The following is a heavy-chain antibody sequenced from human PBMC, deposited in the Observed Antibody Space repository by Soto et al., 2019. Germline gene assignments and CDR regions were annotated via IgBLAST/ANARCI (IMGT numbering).Heavy chain of an antibody. V-gene: IGHV3-23*01. CDR3: ARDPRMCTSTSCYRTQWFDP. J-gene: IGHJ5*02. CDR1: GFTISSYA. Sequence: GALRLSCAASGFTISSYAMSWVRQAPGKGLELVSGITGGSGSTNYADSVKGRFTISRDNSKNTLYLQMNSLRAEDTAVYYCARDPRMCTSTSCYRTQWFDPWGQGTLVTVSS. CDR2: ITGGSGST. D-gene: IGHD2-2*01.